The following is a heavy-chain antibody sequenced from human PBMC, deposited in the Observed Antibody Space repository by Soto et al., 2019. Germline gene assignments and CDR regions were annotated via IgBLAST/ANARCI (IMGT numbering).Heavy chain of an antibody. Sequence: GGSLRLSCAASGFTFSSYSMNWVRQAPGKWLEWVPYISSSSSTIYYADSVKGRFTISRDNAKNSLYLQMNSLRAEDTALYYCAKEKGVQGFFDYWGQGTLVTVSS. CDR1: GFTFSSYS. J-gene: IGHJ4*02. D-gene: IGHD1-1*01. CDR3: AKEKGVQGFFDY. V-gene: IGHV3-48*04. CDR2: ISSSSSTI.